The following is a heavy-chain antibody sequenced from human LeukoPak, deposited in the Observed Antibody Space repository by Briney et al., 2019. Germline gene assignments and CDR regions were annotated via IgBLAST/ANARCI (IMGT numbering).Heavy chain of an antibody. Sequence: GGSLRLSCAASGFTFSGSAMHWVRQASGKGLEWVGHIRSKTDSYTTAYAASVKGRFTISRDDSKNTAYLQMNSLKTEDTAVYYCTRLDYGDRYYYGMDVWGQGTTVTVSS. V-gene: IGHV3-73*01. CDR2: IRSKTDSYTT. CDR3: TRLDYGDRYYYGMDV. CDR1: GFTFSGSA. D-gene: IGHD4-17*01. J-gene: IGHJ6*02.